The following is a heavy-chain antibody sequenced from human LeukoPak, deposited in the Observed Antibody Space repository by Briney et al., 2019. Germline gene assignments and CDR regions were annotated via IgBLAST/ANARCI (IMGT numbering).Heavy chain of an antibody. CDR3: VKQIAVAGTGAFDI. V-gene: IGHV3-64D*09. D-gene: IGHD6-19*01. CDR2: ISSNGGNT. J-gene: IGHJ3*02. CDR1: GFTFNNYA. Sequence: GGSLRLSCSASGFTFNNYAMHWVRQAPGKRLEHVSAISSNGGNTYHADSVKGRFTISRDNSKNTLYLQMSSLRAEDTALYYCVKQIAVAGTGAFDIWGQGTMVTVSS.